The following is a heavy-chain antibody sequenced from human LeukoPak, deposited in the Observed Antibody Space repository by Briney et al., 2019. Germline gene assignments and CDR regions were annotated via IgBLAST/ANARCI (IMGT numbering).Heavy chain of an antibody. CDR3: ARSIPLWKDLRRDWLDT. V-gene: IGHV3-30-3*01. CDR2: ISYDGSNK. CDR1: GFTFSSYA. Sequence: GGSLRLSCAASGFTFSSYAMHWVRQAPGKGLEWVAVISYDGSNKYYADSVKGRFTISRDNSKNTLYLQMNSLRSEDTAVYYCARSIPLWKDLRRDWLDTWGQGTQVTVSS. D-gene: IGHD1-1*01. J-gene: IGHJ5*02.